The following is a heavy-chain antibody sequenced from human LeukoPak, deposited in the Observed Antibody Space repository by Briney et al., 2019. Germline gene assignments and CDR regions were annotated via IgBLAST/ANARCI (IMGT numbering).Heavy chain of an antibody. CDR2: IYYSGST. Sequence: PSETLSLTCTVSGGSISSGDYYWSWIRQPPGKGLEWIGYIYYSGSTYYNPSLKSRVTISVDTSKNQFSLKLSPVTAADTAVYYCARLPYGATVPTYFDYWGQGTLVTVSS. CDR3: ARLPYGATVPTYFDY. J-gene: IGHJ4*02. D-gene: IGHD1-26*01. V-gene: IGHV4-30-4*01. CDR1: GGSISSGDYY.